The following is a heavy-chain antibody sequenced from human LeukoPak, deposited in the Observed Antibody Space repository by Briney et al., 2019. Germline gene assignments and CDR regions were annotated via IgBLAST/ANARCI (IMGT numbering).Heavy chain of an antibody. CDR2: ISYDGSNK. V-gene: IGHV3-30-3*01. J-gene: IGHJ4*02. CDR1: GFTFSSYA. CDR3: ARGPLAAADPYYFDY. Sequence: PGGSLRLSCVVSGFTFSSYAMHWVRQAPGKGLEWVAVISYDGSNKYYADSVKGRFTISRDNSKNTLYLQMNSLRAEDTAVYYCARGPLAAADPYYFDYWGQGTLVTVSS. D-gene: IGHD6-13*01.